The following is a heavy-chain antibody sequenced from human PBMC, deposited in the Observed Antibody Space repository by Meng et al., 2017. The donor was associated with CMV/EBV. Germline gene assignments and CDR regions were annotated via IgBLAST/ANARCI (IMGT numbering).Heavy chain of an antibody. Sequence: SETLSLTCTVSGYSISSGYYWGWIRQPPGKGLEWIGSIYHSGSTYYNPSLKSRVTISVDTSKNQFSLKLSSVTAADTAVYYCATENFSPGDHRLFDYWGRGTLVTVSS. CDR1: GYSISSGYY. V-gene: IGHV4-38-2*02. CDR2: IYHSGST. D-gene: IGHD7-27*01. J-gene: IGHJ4*02. CDR3: ATENFSPGDHRLFDY.